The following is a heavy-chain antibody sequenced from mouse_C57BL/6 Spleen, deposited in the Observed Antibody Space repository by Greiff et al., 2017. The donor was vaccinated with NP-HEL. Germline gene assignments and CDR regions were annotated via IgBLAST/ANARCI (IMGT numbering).Heavy chain of an antibody. CDR3: ARKIYDYDVIDY. CDR1: GYTFTSYW. CDR2: IDPSDSYT. J-gene: IGHJ2*01. D-gene: IGHD2-4*01. V-gene: IGHV1-50*01. Sequence: QVQLKQSGAELVKPGASVKLSCKASGYTFTSYWMQWVKQRPGQGLEWIGEIDPSDSYTNYNQKFKGKATLTVDTSSSTAYMQLSSLTSEDSAVYYCARKIYDYDVIDYWGQGTTLTVSS.